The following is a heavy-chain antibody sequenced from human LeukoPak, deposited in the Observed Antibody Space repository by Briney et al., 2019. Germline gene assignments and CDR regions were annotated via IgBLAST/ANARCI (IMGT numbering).Heavy chain of an antibody. CDR3: ARDCSGGSCYGAFDI. CDR1: GASIRSGDYY. V-gene: IGHV4-30-4*01. J-gene: IGHJ3*02. D-gene: IGHD2-15*01. Sequence: SETLSLTCTVSGASIRSGDYYWSWIRQPPGKGLEWIGYIYDSGSTYYNSSLKSRITISVDTSENRFSLKLSSVTATDTAVYYCARDCSGGSCYGAFDIWGQGTMVTVSS. CDR2: IYDSGST.